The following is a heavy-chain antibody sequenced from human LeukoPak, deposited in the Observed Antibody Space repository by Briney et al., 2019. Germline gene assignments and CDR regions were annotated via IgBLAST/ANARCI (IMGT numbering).Heavy chain of an antibody. CDR2: INNSGST. CDR3: ARRRRIAEAGRSGDALDI. Sequence: SETLSLTCTVSGASISTYYWTWIRQPPGKGLEWIGYINNSGSTNYNPSLKSRVTISVDTSKNQFSLKLSSVTAADTAVYYCARRRRIAEAGRSGDALDIWGQGTMVTVSS. D-gene: IGHD6-19*01. V-gene: IGHV4-59*08. J-gene: IGHJ3*02. CDR1: GASISTYY.